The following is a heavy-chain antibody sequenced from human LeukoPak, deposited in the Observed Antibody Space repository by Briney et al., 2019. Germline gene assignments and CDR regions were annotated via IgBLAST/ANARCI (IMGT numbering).Heavy chain of an antibody. D-gene: IGHD1-1*01. CDR2: ISSGGSYI. V-gene: IGHV3-21*01. Sequence: PGGSLRPSCAASGFTSRSYNANWVRQAPGKGLEWVSSISSGGSYIYYADSVMGRFTISRDNAKNSLYLQMNTLRAEDTAVYYCAKGSGVQVWSSLDYWGQGTLVTVSS. J-gene: IGHJ4*02. CDR3: AKGSGVQVWSSLDY. CDR1: GFTSRSYN.